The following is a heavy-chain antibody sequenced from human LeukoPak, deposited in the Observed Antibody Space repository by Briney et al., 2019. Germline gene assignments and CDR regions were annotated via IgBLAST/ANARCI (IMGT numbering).Heavy chain of an antibody. V-gene: IGHV1-69*05. CDR1: GGTFSSYA. D-gene: IGHD2-2*01. CDR3: ERGVRVVPAATRFDP. J-gene: IGHJ5*02. Sequence: SVKVSCKASGGTFSSYAISWVRQAPGQGLEWMGGIIPLFGTANYAQKFQGRVTINTDESTSTAYMEVRRLSSGHTGVYYCERGVRVVPAATRFDPWGQGTLVTVSS. CDR2: IIPLFGTA.